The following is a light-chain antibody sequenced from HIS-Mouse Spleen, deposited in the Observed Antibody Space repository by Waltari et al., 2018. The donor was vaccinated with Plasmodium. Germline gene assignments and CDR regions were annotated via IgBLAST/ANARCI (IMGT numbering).Light chain of an antibody. CDR1: QSVSSN. CDR2: GAS. Sequence: EIVMTQSPATLSVSPGERATLSCWASQSVSSNLAWYQQKPGQAPRLLLYGASTRATGIPARFSVSGSWTEFTLTISSLQSEDFAVYYCQQYNNWSFTFGPGTKVDIK. J-gene: IGKJ3*01. CDR3: QQYNNWSFT. V-gene: IGKV3-15*01.